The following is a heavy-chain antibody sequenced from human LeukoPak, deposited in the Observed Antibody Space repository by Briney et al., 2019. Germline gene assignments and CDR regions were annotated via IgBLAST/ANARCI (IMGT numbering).Heavy chain of an antibody. V-gene: IGHV4-59*01. D-gene: IGHD6-13*01. J-gene: IGHJ5*02. CDR1: GGSISSYY. Sequence: KASETLSLTCTVSGGSISSYYWSWIRQPPGKGLEWIGYIYYSGSTNYNPSLQSRVTISVDTSKNQFSLKLSSVTAADTAVYYCARRVAAADATWFDPWGQGTLVTVSS. CDR2: IYYSGST. CDR3: ARRVAAADATWFDP.